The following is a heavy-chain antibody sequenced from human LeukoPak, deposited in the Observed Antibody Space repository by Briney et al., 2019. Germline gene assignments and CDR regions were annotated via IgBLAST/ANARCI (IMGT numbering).Heavy chain of an antibody. D-gene: IGHD4-17*01. CDR2: MNPNSGNT. Sequence: GASVKVSCKASGYTFTSYDINWVRQATGQGLEWMGWMNPNSGNTGYAQKFQGRVTITRNTSISTAYMELSSLRSEDTAVYYCARGPTAHYYYYMDVWGKGTTVTISS. CDR3: ARGPTAHYYYYMDV. J-gene: IGHJ6*03. CDR1: GYTFTSYD. V-gene: IGHV1-8*03.